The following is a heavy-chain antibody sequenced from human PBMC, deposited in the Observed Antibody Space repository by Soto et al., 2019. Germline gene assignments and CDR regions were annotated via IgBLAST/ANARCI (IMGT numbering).Heavy chain of an antibody. Sequence: GGSLRLSCAASGFSFSSSGMSWVRQAPGKGPEWVSTIGISEATYYADSAKGRFTISRDISKSTLYLQMNSLRAEDSAVYYCAKRGPIRDLYFDYWGKGTTVTVSS. CDR2: IGISEAT. D-gene: IGHD3-16*01. V-gene: IGHV3-23*01. CDR3: AKRGPIRDLYFDY. CDR1: GFSFSSSG. J-gene: IGHJ4*03.